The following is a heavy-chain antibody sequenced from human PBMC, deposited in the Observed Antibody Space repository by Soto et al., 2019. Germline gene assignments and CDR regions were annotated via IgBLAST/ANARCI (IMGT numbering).Heavy chain of an antibody. J-gene: IGHJ5*02. CDR3: AGEADTAMVGFGWFDP. D-gene: IGHD5-18*01. Sequence: QVQLVQSGAEVKKPGSAVKVSCKASGGTFSSYAISWVRQAPGQGLEWMGGIIPIFGTANYAQKFQGRVTITADESTSTAYMELSSLRSEDTAVYYCAGEADTAMVGFGWFDPWGQGTLVTVSS. V-gene: IGHV1-69*01. CDR1: GGTFSSYA. CDR2: IIPIFGTA.